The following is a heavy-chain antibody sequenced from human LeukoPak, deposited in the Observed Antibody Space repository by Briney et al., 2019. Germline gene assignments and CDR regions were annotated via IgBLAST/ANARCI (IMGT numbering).Heavy chain of an antibody. V-gene: IGHV1-2*02. CDR1: GYTFTGYY. D-gene: IGHD4-17*01. J-gene: IGHJ4*02. CDR3: ARLVNTVTNVLFDY. Sequence: ASVKVSCKASGYTFTGYYMHWVRQAPGQGLEWMGWINPNSGGTTYAQKFQGRVTMTRDTSISTAYMELSRLRSDDTAVYYCARLVNTVTNVLFDYWGQGTLVTVSS. CDR2: INPNSGGT.